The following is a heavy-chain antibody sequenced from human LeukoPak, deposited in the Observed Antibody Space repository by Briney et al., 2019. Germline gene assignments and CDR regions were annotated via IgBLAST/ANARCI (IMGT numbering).Heavy chain of an antibody. Sequence: SGESLRLSCAASGFTFSTYALSWVRQAPGKGLEWVSSIRGSDGSTYYADSVKGRFAISRDNSKNTLYLQMNSLRAEDTAVYYCAKDVYGGYGGLDYWGQGTLVTVSS. CDR1: GFTFSTYA. V-gene: IGHV3-23*01. CDR3: AKDVYGGYGGLDY. D-gene: IGHD4-17*01. CDR2: IRGSDGST. J-gene: IGHJ4*02.